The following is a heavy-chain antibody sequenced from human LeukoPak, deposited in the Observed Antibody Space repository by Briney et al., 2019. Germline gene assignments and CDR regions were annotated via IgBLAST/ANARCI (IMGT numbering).Heavy chain of an antibody. CDR2: ISYSGGTT. V-gene: IGHV3-23*01. D-gene: IGHD2-2*01. J-gene: IGHJ4*02. CDR3: AKDLGPGHY. Sequence: PGGSLRLSCASSGFTFTSYAVSWVRQAPGKGLEWVSTISYSGGTTYHTDSVKGRFTISRDNSKNTLYLQMNSLRAEDTAVFYCAKDLGPGHYWGQGALVTVSS. CDR1: GFTFTSYA.